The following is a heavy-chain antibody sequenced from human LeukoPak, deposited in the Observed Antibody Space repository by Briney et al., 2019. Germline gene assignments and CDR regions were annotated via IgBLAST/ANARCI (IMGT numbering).Heavy chain of an antibody. Sequence: GGSLRLSCAASGFTVSTNYMSWVRQAPGKGLEWVSVIYSDSSTYYADSVKGRFTISRDNSKNTLYLQMNSLRAEDTAVYYCAKELSSARGYGMDVWGQGTTVTVSS. CDR1: GFTVSTNY. J-gene: IGHJ6*02. D-gene: IGHD3-22*01. CDR3: AKELSSARGYGMDV. V-gene: IGHV3-66*02. CDR2: IYSDSST.